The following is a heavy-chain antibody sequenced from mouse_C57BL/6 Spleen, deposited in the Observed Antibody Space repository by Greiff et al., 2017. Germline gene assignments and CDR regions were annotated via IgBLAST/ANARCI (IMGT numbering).Heavy chain of an antibody. CDR1: GYTFTSYW. D-gene: IGHD2-4*01. CDR2: IHPNSGST. CDR3: ARAGYYDYDGDAIDY. J-gene: IGHJ4*01. Sequence: QVQLQQPGAELVKPGASVKLSCKASGYTFTSYWMHWVKQRPGQGLEWIGMIHPNSGSTNYNEKFKSKATLTVDKSSSTAYMQLSSLTSEDSAVYYCARAGYYDYDGDAIDYWGQGTSVTVSS. V-gene: IGHV1-64*01.